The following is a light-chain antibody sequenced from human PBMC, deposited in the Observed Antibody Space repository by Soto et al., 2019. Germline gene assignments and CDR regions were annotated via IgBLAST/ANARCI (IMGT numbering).Light chain of an antibody. V-gene: IGKV4-1*01. CDR1: QSVLLTSNNKNY. CDR3: QEYYTTLT. Sequence: DIVMTQSPDSLAVSLGERATINCKSSQSVLLTSNNKNYLAWYKQKPGQPPKVLISWASTRESGVPDRFSGSGSWTDSSLTITRLQAEDVAVYYCQEYYTTLTFGGGTKVEIK. J-gene: IGKJ4*01. CDR2: WAS.